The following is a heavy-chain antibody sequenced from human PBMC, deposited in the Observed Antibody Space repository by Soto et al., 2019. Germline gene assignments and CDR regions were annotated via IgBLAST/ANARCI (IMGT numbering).Heavy chain of an antibody. Sequence: GSLRLSCAASGFTFTTYGIRWVRQTPGKGLEWVAGISHDGTTKDYADSVKGRFTISRENTKNTLYLEMSSLRPEDTAVYYCAKGLRGHYDYGAFDVWGQGTVVTVSS. CDR1: GFTFTTYG. J-gene: IGHJ3*01. CDR2: ISHDGTTK. V-gene: IGHV3-30*18. CDR3: AKGLRGHYDYGAFDV. D-gene: IGHD5-12*01.